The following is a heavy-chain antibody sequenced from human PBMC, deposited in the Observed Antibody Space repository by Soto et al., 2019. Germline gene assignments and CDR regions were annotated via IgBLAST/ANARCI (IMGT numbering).Heavy chain of an antibody. CDR3: ARAGCDGGTCYTLVGLRYGMDV. CDR1: GFTFSNYA. J-gene: IGHJ6*02. Sequence: QVQLVESGGGLVQPGRSLRLSCAASGFTFSNYAMYWVRQAPGKGLEWVSVISYDGHNTYYADSVKGRFTISRDNSKNPLYLQMNSLRAEDTVVYYCARAGCDGGTCYTLVGLRYGMDVWGQGTTVTVSS. D-gene: IGHD2-15*01. V-gene: IGHV3-30-3*01. CDR2: ISYDGHNT.